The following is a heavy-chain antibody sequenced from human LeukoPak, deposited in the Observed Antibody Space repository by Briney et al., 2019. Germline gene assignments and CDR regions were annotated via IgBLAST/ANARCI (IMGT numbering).Heavy chain of an antibody. CDR3: ASSSDIYGSGSYFNSLGDV. V-gene: IGHV3-30*03. D-gene: IGHD3-10*01. CDR2: ISYDGSDE. Sequence: PGRSLRLSCAASGFTFSSYGMHWVRQAPGKGLEWVAIISYDGSDESYADSLKGRFTISRDNSKNTLYLQMNSLRAEDTAVYYCASSSDIYGSGSYFNSLGDVWGKGTTVSISS. J-gene: IGHJ6*04. CDR1: GFTFSSYG.